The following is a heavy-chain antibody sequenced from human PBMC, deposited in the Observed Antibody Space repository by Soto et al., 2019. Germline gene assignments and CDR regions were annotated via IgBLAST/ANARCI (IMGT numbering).Heavy chain of an antibody. CDR2: MNPNSGNT. Sequence: VASVKVSCKASGYTFTSYDINWVRQATGQGLEWMGWMNPNSGNTCYAQKFQGRVTMTRNTSISTAYMELSSLRSEDTAVYYCARVVSVAANYYYYGMDVWGQGPTITFSS. J-gene: IGHJ6*02. CDR1: GYTFTSYD. D-gene: IGHD2-15*01. V-gene: IGHV1-8*01. CDR3: ARVVSVAANYYYYGMDV.